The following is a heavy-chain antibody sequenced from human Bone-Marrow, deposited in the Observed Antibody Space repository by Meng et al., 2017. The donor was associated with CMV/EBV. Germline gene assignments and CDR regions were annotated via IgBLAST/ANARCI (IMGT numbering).Heavy chain of an antibody. D-gene: IGHD3-10*01. CDR3: ARESSPPLGAPTYYYYYGMDV. CDR2: SNAGNGNT. CDR1: GYTFTNYA. Sequence: ASVKVSCKASGYTFTNYAMHWVRQAPGQRLEWMGWSNAGNGNTKYSQEFQGRVTITADKSTSTAYMELSSLRSEDTAVYYCARESSPPLGAPTYYYYYGMDVWGQGTTVTVSS. J-gene: IGHJ6*02. V-gene: IGHV1-3*02.